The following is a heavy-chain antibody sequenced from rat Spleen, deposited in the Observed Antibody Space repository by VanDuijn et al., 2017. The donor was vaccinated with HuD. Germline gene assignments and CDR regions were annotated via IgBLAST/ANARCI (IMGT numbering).Heavy chain of an antibody. CDR2: INKDGSTI. CDR3: ARARGYGGFDY. CDR1: GFNYKDYW. D-gene: IGHD1-11*01. V-gene: IGHV4-2*01. Sequence: EVKLVESGGGLVQPGRSLKLSCAASGFNYKDYWMGWVRQAPGKGLEWIGEINKDGSTINYTPSLKDKFTISRDNAQNTLYLQMSNLGSEDTVIYYCARARGYGGFDYWGQGVMVTVSS. J-gene: IGHJ2*01.